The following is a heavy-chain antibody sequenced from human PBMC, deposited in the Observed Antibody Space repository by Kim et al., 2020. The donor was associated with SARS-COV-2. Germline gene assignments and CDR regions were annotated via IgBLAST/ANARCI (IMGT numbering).Heavy chain of an antibody. CDR3: ARQKVVPAAKGTRWFDP. J-gene: IGHJ5*02. D-gene: IGHD2-2*01. V-gene: IGHV4-34*01. Sequence: LKSRVTISVDTSKNQFSLKLSSVTAADTAVYYCARQKVVPAAKGTRWFDPWGQGTLVTVSS.